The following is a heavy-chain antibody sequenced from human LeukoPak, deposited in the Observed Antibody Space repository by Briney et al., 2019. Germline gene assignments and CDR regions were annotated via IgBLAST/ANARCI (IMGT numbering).Heavy chain of an antibody. J-gene: IGHJ6*04. CDR2: IKKDGSGI. CDR3: AGGNAMDV. Sequence: GGSLRLSCAVSGFPFSNSWMYWVRQAPGKGLEGVANIKKDGSGISYVESVKGRFIISGDNSRNSLYLQMNSLKVEDTAVYFCAGGNAMDVWGKGTAVTVYS. V-gene: IGHV3-7*03. CDR1: GFPFSNSW.